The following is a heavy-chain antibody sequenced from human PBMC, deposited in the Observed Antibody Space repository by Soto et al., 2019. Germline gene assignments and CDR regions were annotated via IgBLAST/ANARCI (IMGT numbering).Heavy chain of an antibody. Sequence: GGSLRLSCAASGFTFSTYWMHWVRQAPGKGLVWVSRIFSDGSSTSYADSVKGRFTISRDNAKNTLYLQMTSLRAEDTAVYYCARAPQWHFFDYWGQGSLVTVSS. CDR1: GFTFSTYW. CDR2: IFSDGSST. J-gene: IGHJ4*02. V-gene: IGHV3-74*01. D-gene: IGHD6-19*01. CDR3: ARAPQWHFFDY.